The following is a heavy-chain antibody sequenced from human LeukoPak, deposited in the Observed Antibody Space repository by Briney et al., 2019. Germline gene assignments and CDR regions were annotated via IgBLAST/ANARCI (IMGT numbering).Heavy chain of an antibody. V-gene: IGHV3-23*01. CDR1: GFTFSSYA. CDR2: ISGSGGST. J-gene: IGHJ4*02. CDR3: ARDAKYYHDSSGYY. Sequence: GGSLRLSCAASGFTFSSYAMSWVRQAPGKGLEWVSAISGSGGSTYYADSVKGRFTISRDNSKNTLYLQMNSLRAEDTAVYYCARDAKYYHDSSGYYWGQGTLVTVSS. D-gene: IGHD3-22*01.